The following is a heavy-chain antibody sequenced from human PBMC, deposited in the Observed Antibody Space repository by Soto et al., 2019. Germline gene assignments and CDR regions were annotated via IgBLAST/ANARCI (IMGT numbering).Heavy chain of an antibody. CDR3: AKFYVGNSAQTYTIDP. D-gene: IGHD3-16*01. J-gene: IGHJ5*02. V-gene: IGHV3-23*01. Sequence: EVQLLESGGGLVQPGGSLRLSCAATGFTFSSYAMSCVRQAPGKGLEWVSTISGSGGSTHYADSVKGRFTISRDNSKNTLYLQMNSLRAEDTAVYYCAKFYVGNSAQTYTIDPWGQGTLVTVSS. CDR2: ISGSGGST. CDR1: GFTFSSYA.